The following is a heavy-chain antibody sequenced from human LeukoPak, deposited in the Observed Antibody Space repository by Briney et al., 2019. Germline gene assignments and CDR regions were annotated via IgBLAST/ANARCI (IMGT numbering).Heavy chain of an antibody. CDR2: IYNSGST. D-gene: IGHD3-10*01. J-gene: IGHJ5*02. CDR1: GGSISSYY. V-gene: IGHV4-59*08. CDR3: ARFQRGTYYYSSGSYFNWFDP. Sequence: PSETLSLTCTVSGGSISSYYWTWIRQSPGKGLEWIAYIYNSGSTNYNPSLKSRVTISVDTSKNQFSLRLSSVTAADTAVCYCARFQRGTYYYSSGSYFNWFDPWGQGTLVTVSS.